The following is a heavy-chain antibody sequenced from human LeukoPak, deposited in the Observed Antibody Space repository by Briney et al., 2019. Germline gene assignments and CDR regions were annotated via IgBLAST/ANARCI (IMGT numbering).Heavy chain of an antibody. Sequence: ASVKVSCKPSGGTSGSHPINSYPISWVRQAPGQGLEWMGIINPSGGSTSYAQKFQGRVTMTRDTSTSTVYMELSSLRSEDTAVYYCARDSTRQYDFWSGYLDPWGQGTLVTVSS. V-gene: IGHV1-46*02. CDR1: GGTSGSHPINSYP. J-gene: IGHJ5*02. D-gene: IGHD3-3*01. CDR3: ARDSTRQYDFWSGYLDP. CDR2: INPSGGST.